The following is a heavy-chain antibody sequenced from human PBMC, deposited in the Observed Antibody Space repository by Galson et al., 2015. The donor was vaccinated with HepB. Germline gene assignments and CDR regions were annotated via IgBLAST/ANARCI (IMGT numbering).Heavy chain of an antibody. Sequence: SVKVSCKASGFTFTGYYMHWVRQAPGQGLEWMGRINPNSGGTNYAQKFQGRVTMTRDTSISTAYMELSRLRSDDTAVYYYARGRYYDSSGYYYYFDYWGQGTLVTVSS. V-gene: IGHV1-2*06. J-gene: IGHJ4*02. D-gene: IGHD3-22*01. CDR1: GFTFTGYY. CDR3: ARGRYYDSSGYYYYFDY. CDR2: INPNSGGT.